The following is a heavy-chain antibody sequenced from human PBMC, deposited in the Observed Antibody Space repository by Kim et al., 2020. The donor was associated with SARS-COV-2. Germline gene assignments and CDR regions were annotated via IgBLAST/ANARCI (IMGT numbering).Heavy chain of an antibody. CDR1: GFTFSSYG. J-gene: IGHJ6*02. CDR3: ARDPEIAVAGPKRLYYYYGMDV. D-gene: IGHD6-19*01. V-gene: IGHV3-33*01. CDR2: IWYDGSNK. Sequence: GGSLRLSCAASGFTFSSYGMHWVRQAPGKGLEWVAVIWYDGSNKYYADSVKGRFTISRDNSKNTLYLQMNSLRAEDTAVYYCARDPEIAVAGPKRLYYYYGMDVWGQGTTVTVSS.